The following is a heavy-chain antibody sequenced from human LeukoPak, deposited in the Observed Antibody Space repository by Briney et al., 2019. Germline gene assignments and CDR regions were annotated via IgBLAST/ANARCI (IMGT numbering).Heavy chain of an antibody. CDR3: ARDPYDSSGYQFDY. CDR2: ISSSSSYI. Sequence: PGGSLRLSCAASGFTFSSYSMDWVRQAPGKGLEWVSSISSSSSYIYYADSVKGRFTISRDNAKNSLYLQMNSLRAEDTAVYYCARDPYDSSGYQFDYWGQGTLVTVSS. V-gene: IGHV3-21*01. CDR1: GFTFSSYS. D-gene: IGHD3-22*01. J-gene: IGHJ4*02.